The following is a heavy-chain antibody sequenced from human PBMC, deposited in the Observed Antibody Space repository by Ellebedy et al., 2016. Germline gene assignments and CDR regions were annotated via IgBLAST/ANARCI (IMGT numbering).Heavy chain of an antibody. Sequence: GGSLRLXXAASGFTFSSYAMHWVRQAPGKGLEWVAVISYDGSNKYYADSVKGRFTISRDNSKNTLYLQMNSLRAEDTAVYYCARTYYYDSSGYDYWGQGTLVTVSS. CDR1: GFTFSSYA. D-gene: IGHD3-22*01. CDR2: ISYDGSNK. CDR3: ARTYYYDSSGYDY. J-gene: IGHJ4*02. V-gene: IGHV3-30-3*01.